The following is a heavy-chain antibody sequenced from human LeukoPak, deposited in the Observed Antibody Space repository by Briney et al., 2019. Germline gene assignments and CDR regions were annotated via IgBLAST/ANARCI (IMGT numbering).Heavy chain of an antibody. J-gene: IGHJ4*02. Sequence: SETLSLTCTVSGGSISSYYWSWIRQPPGNGLEWIGYIYYSGSTNYNPSLKSRVTISVDTSKNQFSLKLSSVTAADTAVYYCARVSDGDYPDYWGQGTLVTVSS. CDR2: IYYSGST. CDR3: ARVSDGDYPDY. V-gene: IGHV4-59*01. D-gene: IGHD4-17*01. CDR1: GGSISSYY.